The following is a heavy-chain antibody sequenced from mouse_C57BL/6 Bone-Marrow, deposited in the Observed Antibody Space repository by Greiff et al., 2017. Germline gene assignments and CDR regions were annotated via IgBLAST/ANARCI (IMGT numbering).Heavy chain of an antibody. CDR1: GYTFTSYW. CDR3: ARSLIPVVAFDF. Sequence: QVQLQQPGAELVKPGASVKLSCKASGYTFTSYWMHWVKQRPGQGLEWIGMIHPNSGSTNYNEKFKSKATLTVDKSSSTAYMQLSILTSEDSAVYYCARSLIPVVAFDFWGTGTTVTVSS. CDR2: IHPNSGST. J-gene: IGHJ1*03. V-gene: IGHV1-64*01. D-gene: IGHD1-1*01.